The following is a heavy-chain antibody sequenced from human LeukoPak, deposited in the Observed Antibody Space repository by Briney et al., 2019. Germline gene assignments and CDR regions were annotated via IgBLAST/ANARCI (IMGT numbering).Heavy chain of an antibody. CDR1: GFTFSIYW. V-gene: IGHV3-7*01. CDR2: IKQDGSEK. Sequence: PGGSLRLSCAASGFTFSIYWMTWVRQAPGKGLEWVANIKQDGSEKYYVDSVKGRFTISRDNAKDSLFLQMNSLRAEDTGAYYCATDRSVGATYRFDHWGQGILVTVSS. D-gene: IGHD1-26*01. J-gene: IGHJ4*02. CDR3: ATDRSVGATYRFDH.